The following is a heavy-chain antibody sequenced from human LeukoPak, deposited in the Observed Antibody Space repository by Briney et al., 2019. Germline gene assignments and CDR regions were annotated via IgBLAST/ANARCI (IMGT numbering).Heavy chain of an antibody. CDR3: ARDSSPRFRFDFDY. J-gene: IGHJ4*02. D-gene: IGHD3-10*01. CDR2: IYYSGNT. Sequence: PSETLSLTCTVSGASMSNYYWSWIRQPPGKGLEWIGYIYYSGNTNCNPSLKSRVTMSVDTSKNQFSLKLSSVTAADTAVYYCARDSSPRFRFDFDYWGQGTLVTVSS. V-gene: IGHV4-59*12. CDR1: GASMSNYY.